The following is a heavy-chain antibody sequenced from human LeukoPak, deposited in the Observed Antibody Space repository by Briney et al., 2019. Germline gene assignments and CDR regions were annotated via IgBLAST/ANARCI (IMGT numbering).Heavy chain of an antibody. J-gene: IGHJ4*02. CDR2: ISGTGGST. CDR3: AKSGRNWAYLEY. Sequence: GGSLRLSCAASGFTFSNYAMSWVRQAPGKGLEWVSGISGTGGSTYYADSVKGRFTISRDSSKNTLYLQMNSLRAEDTAVYYCAKSGRNWAYLEYWGQGTLVTVSS. V-gene: IGHV3-23*01. D-gene: IGHD7-27*01. CDR1: GFTFSNYA.